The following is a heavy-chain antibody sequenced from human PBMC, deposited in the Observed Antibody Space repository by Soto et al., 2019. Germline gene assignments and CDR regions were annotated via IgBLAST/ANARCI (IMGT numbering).Heavy chain of an antibody. CDR3: ARHGFGSLHGLVDV. D-gene: IGHD3-10*01. J-gene: IGHJ6*02. CDR2: IQYNGYS. Sequence: QVQLQESGPGLVKPSETLSLTCTVSGGSITNYYCSWFRQPPGKGLEWIGYIQYNGYSAYNLSLKRRVTMLMDTSKTQFSLMLESVTATDTAVYYWARHGFGSLHGLVDVWGQGTTVIVSS. CDR1: GGSITNYY. V-gene: IGHV4-59*08.